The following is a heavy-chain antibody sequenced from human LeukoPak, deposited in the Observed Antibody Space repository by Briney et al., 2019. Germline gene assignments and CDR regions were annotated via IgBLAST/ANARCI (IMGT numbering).Heavy chain of an antibody. D-gene: IGHD4-23*01. J-gene: IGHJ4*02. CDR2: ISGSGGST. CDR1: GFTVSSHY. V-gene: IGHV3-23*01. CDR3: AKMGGGNLGDY. Sequence: PGGSLRLSCAASGFTVSSHYMGWGRQAPGKGLEWVSAISGSGGSTYYADSVKGRFTISRDNSKNTLYLQMNSLRAEDTAVYYCAKMGGGNLGDYWGQGTLVTVSS.